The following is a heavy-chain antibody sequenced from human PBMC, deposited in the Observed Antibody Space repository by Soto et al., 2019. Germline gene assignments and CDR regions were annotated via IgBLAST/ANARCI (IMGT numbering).Heavy chain of an antibody. V-gene: IGHV1-69*04. J-gene: IGHJ6*02. D-gene: IGHD2-2*01. CDR2: IIPILGIA. Sequence: SVKVSCRASGGTFSSCTISWLRQAPGQGLEWMGRIIPILGIANYAQKFQGRVTITADKSTSTAYMELSSLRSEDTAVYYCARDWGYCSSTSCPLENYYYYGMDVWGQGTTVTVSS. CDR1: GGTFSSCT. CDR3: ARDWGYCSSTSCPLENYYYYGMDV.